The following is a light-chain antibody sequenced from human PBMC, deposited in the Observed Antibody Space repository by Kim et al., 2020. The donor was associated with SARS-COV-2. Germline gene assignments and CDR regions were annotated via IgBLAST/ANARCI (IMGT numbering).Light chain of an antibody. J-gene: IGLJ1*01. CDR3: SSYTVSTVFV. Sequence: QSALTQPPSVSGSPGQSVTISCTGTSSDVGGYNRVSWFQQSPATAPKLIIFEVTNRPSGVPDRFSGSKSDNTASLTISGLQAEDKADYYCSSYTVSTVFVFGTGTKVTVL. CDR1: SSDVGGYNR. CDR2: EVT. V-gene: IGLV2-18*02.